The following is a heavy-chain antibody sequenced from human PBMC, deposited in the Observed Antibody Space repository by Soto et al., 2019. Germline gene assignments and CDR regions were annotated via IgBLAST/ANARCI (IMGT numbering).Heavy chain of an antibody. Sequence: NPSETLSLTCAVYGGSFSGYHWSWIRQPPGKGLEWIGEINHSGSTNYNPSLKSRVTISVDTSKNQFSLKLSSVTAADTAVYYCARGPLRITMVRGVRYFDYWGQGTLVTVSS. CDR2: INHSGST. J-gene: IGHJ4*02. CDR1: GGSFSGYH. D-gene: IGHD3-10*01. CDR3: ARGPLRITMVRGVRYFDY. V-gene: IGHV4-34*01.